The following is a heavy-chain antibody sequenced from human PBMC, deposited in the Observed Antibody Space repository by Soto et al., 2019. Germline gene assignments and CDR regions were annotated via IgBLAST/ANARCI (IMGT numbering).Heavy chain of an antibody. CDR3: AKDLAMIVVLISFDY. D-gene: IGHD3-22*01. CDR1: GWTFSSDA. Sequence: PARPLTLSCPAAGWTFSSDALSWVRQAAGRGLDWVSAITGSGDSTSYADSVKGRFTISRDNSKKTLYLQMNSLRAEDTAVYYCAKDLAMIVVLISFDYWGQGMLVTVSS. J-gene: IGHJ4*02. V-gene: IGHV3-23*01. CDR2: ITGSGDST.